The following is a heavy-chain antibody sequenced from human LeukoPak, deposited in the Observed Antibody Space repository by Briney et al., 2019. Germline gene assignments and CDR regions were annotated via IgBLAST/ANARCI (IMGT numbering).Heavy chain of an antibody. CDR2: TNTANGNT. CDR3: AREAAY. V-gene: IGHV1-3*04. D-gene: IGHD6-25*01. Sequence: ASVKVSCKASGYTFTSYAIHWVRQAPGQRLEWMGWTNTANGNTRFSQKFQGRVTITRDTSTSTAYMELNSLRSDDTAVYFCAREAAYWGQGTRVTVSS. CDR1: GYTFTSYA. J-gene: IGHJ4*02.